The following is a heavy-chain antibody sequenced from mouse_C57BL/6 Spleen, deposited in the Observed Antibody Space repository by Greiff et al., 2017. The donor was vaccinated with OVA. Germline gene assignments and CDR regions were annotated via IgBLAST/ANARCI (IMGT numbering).Heavy chain of an antibody. V-gene: IGHV1-82*01. CDR1: GYAFSSSW. Sequence: VQLQQSGPELVKPGASVKISCKASGYAFSSSWMNWVKQRPGKGLEWIGRIYPGDGDTNYNGKFKGKATLTADKSSSTAYMQLSSLTSEDSAVYFCARGGYDYKFAYWGQGTLVTVSA. D-gene: IGHD2-4*01. J-gene: IGHJ3*01. CDR2: IYPGDGDT. CDR3: ARGGYDYKFAY.